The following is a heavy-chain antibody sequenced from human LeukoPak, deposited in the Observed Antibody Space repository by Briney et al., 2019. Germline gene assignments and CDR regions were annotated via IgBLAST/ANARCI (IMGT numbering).Heavy chain of an antibody. CDR2: ISGSGGST. Sequence: GGSLRLSCAASGFTFSSYAMSWVRQAPGKGLEWVSAISGSGGSTYYADSVKGRFTISRDISKNTLYLQMNSLRAEDTAVYYCAKDKWFGELLFDYWGQGTLVTVSS. CDR3: AKDKWFGELLFDY. D-gene: IGHD3-10*01. J-gene: IGHJ4*02. V-gene: IGHV3-23*01. CDR1: GFTFSSYA.